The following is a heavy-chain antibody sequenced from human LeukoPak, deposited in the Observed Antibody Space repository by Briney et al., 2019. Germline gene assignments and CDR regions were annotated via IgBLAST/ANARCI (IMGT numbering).Heavy chain of an antibody. D-gene: IGHD5-18*01. CDR3: ARWLIDTASDY. Sequence: GESLKISCKGSGYSFTSYWIGWVRQMPGKGLEWMGIIYPSESNTRYSPSFQGQVTISADKSISTAYLQRTSLKASDTAMYYCARWLIDTASDYWGQGTLVTVSS. CDR2: IYPSESNT. V-gene: IGHV5-51*01. CDR1: GYSFTSYW. J-gene: IGHJ4*02.